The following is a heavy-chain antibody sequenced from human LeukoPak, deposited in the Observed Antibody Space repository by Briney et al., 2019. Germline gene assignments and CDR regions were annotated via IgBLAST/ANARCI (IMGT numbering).Heavy chain of an antibody. CDR1: GLMFHNYA. Sequence: GGSLRLSCAASGLMFHNYAMHWIRQAPGKGLEWVAITSYGVNDNYYADSVKGRFTISGDNSRNTLYLLMNSLRAEDTAVYCCALPTDSSSWYSPQYYFDYWGQGTLVTVSS. D-gene: IGHD6-13*01. J-gene: IGHJ4*02. CDR2: TSYGVNDN. CDR3: ALPTDSSSWYSPQYYFDY. V-gene: IGHV3-30*04.